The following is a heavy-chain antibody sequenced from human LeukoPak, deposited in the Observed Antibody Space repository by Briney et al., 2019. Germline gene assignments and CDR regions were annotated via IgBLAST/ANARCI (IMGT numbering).Heavy chain of an antibody. CDR3: ARAVSPSSGYYFDFDY. V-gene: IGHV1-69*05. J-gene: IGHJ4*02. CDR1: GGTFSSYA. Sequence: ASVKVSCKASGGTFSSYAISWVRQAPGQGLEWMGGIIPIFGTANYAQKFQGRVTITTDESTSTAYMELSSLRSEDTAVYYCARAVSPSSGYYFDFDYWGQGTLVTVSS. CDR2: IIPIFGTA. D-gene: IGHD3-22*01.